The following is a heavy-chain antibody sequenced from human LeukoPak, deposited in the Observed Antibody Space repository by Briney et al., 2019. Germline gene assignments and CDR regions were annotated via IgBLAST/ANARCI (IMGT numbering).Heavy chain of an antibody. CDR2: IYYSGST. J-gene: IGHJ6*02. D-gene: IGHD2-2*02. CDR3: ARGYCSSTSCYIPYYYYYYGMDV. V-gene: IGHV4-31*03. CDR1: GGSISSGGYY. Sequence: SQTLSLTCTVPGGSISSGGYYWSWIRQHPGKGLEWIGYIYYSGSTYYNPSLKSRVTISVDTSKNQFSLKLSSVTAADTAVYYCARGYCSSTSCYIPYYYYYYGMDVWGQGTTVTVSS.